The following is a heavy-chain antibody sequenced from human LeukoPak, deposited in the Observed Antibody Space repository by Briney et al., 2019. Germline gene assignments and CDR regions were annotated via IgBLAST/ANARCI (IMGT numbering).Heavy chain of an antibody. J-gene: IGHJ4*02. Sequence: SGTLSLTCTVSGDSISNSIWWSWLRQPPGKGLEWIGEVDHTGNTNYRPSLDSRVTLSIDTSKNHFSLTLTSVTAADTAVYYCARNVRFFDSWGQGTRVTVSS. CDR3: ARNVRFFDS. V-gene: IGHV4-4*02. D-gene: IGHD1-1*01. CDR1: GDSISNSIW. CDR2: VDHTGNT.